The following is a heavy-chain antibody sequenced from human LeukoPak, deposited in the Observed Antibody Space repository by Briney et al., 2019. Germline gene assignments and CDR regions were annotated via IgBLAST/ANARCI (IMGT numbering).Heavy chain of an antibody. Sequence: SGGSLRLSCVASGFTSSSDMMNWVRQAPGKGLEWVANVNREGSDKNYVDSVKGRFTISRDNAKNSLYLQMNSLRVEDTAVYYCARDGVPGGRDVWGQGTTVTVS. CDR2: VNREGSDK. D-gene: IGHD3-16*01. CDR1: GFTSSSDM. CDR3: ARDGVPGGRDV. V-gene: IGHV3-7*01. J-gene: IGHJ6*02.